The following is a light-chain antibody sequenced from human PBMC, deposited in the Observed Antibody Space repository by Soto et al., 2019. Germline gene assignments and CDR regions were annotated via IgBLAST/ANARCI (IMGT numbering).Light chain of an antibody. CDR1: QNINEW. CDR2: DAS. J-gene: IGKJ1*01. V-gene: IGKV1-5*01. Sequence: DIQMTQSPSTLSASVGDRVTITCRASQNINEWLAWYQQKPGKAPKFLIYDASILESGVPSRFSGSGSGTEFTLTISSLQPDDFATYYCQRQHSNSRTFCQGINLDIK. CDR3: QRQHSNSRT.